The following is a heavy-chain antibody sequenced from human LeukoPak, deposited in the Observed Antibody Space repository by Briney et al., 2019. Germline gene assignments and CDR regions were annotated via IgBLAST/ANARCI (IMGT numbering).Heavy chain of an antibody. Sequence: PGGSLRLSCVASGYTFSSCSINWVRHAPGKGLEWVSSISVRSNYIYYADSVRGRFSISRDDARDSLYLQMNSLRAEDTAVYFCVRLRRNSDTSGFYYYYDFWGQGTLVTVSS. V-gene: IGHV3-21*01. J-gene: IGHJ4*02. D-gene: IGHD3-22*01. CDR3: VRLRRNSDTSGFYYYYDF. CDR2: ISVRSNYI. CDR1: GYTFSSCS.